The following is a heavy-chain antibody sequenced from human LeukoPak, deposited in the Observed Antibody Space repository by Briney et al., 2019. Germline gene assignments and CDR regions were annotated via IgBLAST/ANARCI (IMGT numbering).Heavy chain of an antibody. CDR2: IFNTGNT. V-gene: IGHV4-59*11. Sequence: SETLSLTCSVSGGSINSHYWSWLRQPPGKRLEWIGYIFNTGNTNYNPSLASRVTMSVATSRAQFFLRLSPVTAADTAIYYCASRPADTTWYGVFDYWSQGTLVTVSS. CDR3: ASRPADTTWYGVFDY. D-gene: IGHD3-10*01. CDR1: GGSINSHY. J-gene: IGHJ4*02.